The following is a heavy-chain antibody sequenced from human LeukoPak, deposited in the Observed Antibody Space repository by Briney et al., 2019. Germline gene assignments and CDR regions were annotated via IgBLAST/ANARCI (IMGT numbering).Heavy chain of an antibody. CDR1: GGPIISHY. Sequence: KPSETLSLTCSVSGGPIISHYWSWIRQPSGKGLEWIGYISNSGSTDYNPSLRSRVTISINTSKSQFYLRLSSVTAADSAVYYRVRDALEGYYSYYYMDVWGRGTTVTVSS. J-gene: IGHJ6*03. D-gene: IGHD1-1*01. CDR2: ISNSGST. CDR3: VRDALEGYYSYYYMDV. V-gene: IGHV4-59*11.